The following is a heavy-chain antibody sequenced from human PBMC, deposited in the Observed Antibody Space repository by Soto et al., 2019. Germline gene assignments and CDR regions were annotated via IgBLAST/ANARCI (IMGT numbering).Heavy chain of an antibody. V-gene: IGHV4-31*11. Sequence: SETLSLTCAVYGGSFSGYYWSWIRQHPGKGLEWIGNIFYSGSTYYNPSLKSRVTISVDTSKNQFSLKLSSVTAADTAVYYCARSVEPWGQGTLVTVSS. CDR3: ARSVEP. J-gene: IGHJ5*02. CDR2: IFYSGST. CDR1: GGSFSGYY.